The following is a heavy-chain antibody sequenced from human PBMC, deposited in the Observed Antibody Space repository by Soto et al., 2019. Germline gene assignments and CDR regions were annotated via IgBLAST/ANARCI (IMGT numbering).Heavy chain of an antibody. CDR2: IYYSGST. J-gene: IGHJ4*02. V-gene: IGHV4-31*03. D-gene: IGHD6-6*01. Sequence: QVQLQESGAGLVKPSQTLSLTCTVSGDSISSGGYYWSWIRQHPGKGLEWIGYIYYSGSTYYNPSLKSRVTISVDTSKNQFSLKLSSVTAADTVVYYCARPLPPKQLNFDSWGQGTLVTVSS. CDR3: ARPLPPKQLNFDS. CDR1: GDSISSGGYY.